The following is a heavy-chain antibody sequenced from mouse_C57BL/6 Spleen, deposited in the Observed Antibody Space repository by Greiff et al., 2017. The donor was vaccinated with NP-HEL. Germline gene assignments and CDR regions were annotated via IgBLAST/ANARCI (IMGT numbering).Heavy chain of an antibody. CDR1: GYTFTDYY. CDR2: INPNNGGT. D-gene: IGHD1-1*01. V-gene: IGHV1-26*01. J-gene: IGHJ1*03. Sequence: VQLKQSGPELVKPGASVKISCKASGYTFTDYYMNWVKQSHGKSLEWIGDINPNNGGTSYNQKFKGKATLTVDKSSSTAYMELRSLTSEDSAVYYCARSNYYGSSPYWYFDVWGTGTTVTVSS. CDR3: ARSNYYGSSPYWYFDV.